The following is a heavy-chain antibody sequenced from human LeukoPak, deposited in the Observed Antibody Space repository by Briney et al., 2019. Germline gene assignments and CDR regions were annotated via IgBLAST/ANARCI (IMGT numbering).Heavy chain of an antibody. Sequence: SETLSLTCTVSGGSLSSYYWSWIRQPAGNGLEWIGRIYTSGSTNYNPSLKSRVTMSVDTSKNQFSLKLSSVTASDTDVYYCARATVTAFHFDYWGQGTLVTVSS. CDR3: ARATVTAFHFDY. CDR2: IYTSGST. D-gene: IGHD4-17*01. J-gene: IGHJ4*02. V-gene: IGHV4-4*07. CDR1: GGSLSSYY.